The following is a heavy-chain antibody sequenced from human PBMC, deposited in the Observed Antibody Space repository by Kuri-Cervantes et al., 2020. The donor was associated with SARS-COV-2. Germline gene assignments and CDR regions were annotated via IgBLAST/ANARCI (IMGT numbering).Heavy chain of an antibody. J-gene: IGHJ4*02. CDR1: GFTVSSNE. CDR2: ISGGST. D-gene: IGHD3-16*01. Sequence: GGSLRLSCAASGFTVSSNEMSWVRQAPGKGLEWVSSISGGSTYYADSRKGRFTISRDNSKNTLHLQMNSLRAEDTAVYYCATEGGLDYWGQGTLVTVSS. V-gene: IGHV3-38-3*01. CDR3: ATEGGLDY.